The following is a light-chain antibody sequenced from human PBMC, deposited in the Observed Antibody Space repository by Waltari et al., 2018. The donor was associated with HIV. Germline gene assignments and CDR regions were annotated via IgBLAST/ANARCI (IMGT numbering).Light chain of an antibody. V-gene: IGLV3-21*04. Sequence: SYVLSQPPSVSVAPGKTARITCGGNNIGRKSVHWYQHKPGQAPVLVIYYDTDRPSGIPERFAGSNAGNTATLTISRVEAGDEADYYCQVWDNSSDDPEVFGAGTKVTVL. J-gene: IGLJ1*01. CDR2: YDT. CDR3: QVWDNSSDDPEV. CDR1: NIGRKS.